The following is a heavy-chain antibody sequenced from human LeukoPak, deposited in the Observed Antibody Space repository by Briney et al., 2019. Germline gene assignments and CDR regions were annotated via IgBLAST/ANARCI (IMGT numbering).Heavy chain of an antibody. V-gene: IGHV4-59*01. J-gene: IGHJ4*02. CDR3: ARSRVLRYFDWSFDY. D-gene: IGHD3-9*01. CDR1: GGSISSYY. Sequence: SETLSLTCTVSGGSISSYYWSWIRQPPGKGLEWIGYIYYSGSTNYNPSLKSRVTISVDTSKNQFSLKLSSVTAADTAVYYCARSRVLRYFDWSFDYWGQRTLVTVSS. CDR2: IYYSGST.